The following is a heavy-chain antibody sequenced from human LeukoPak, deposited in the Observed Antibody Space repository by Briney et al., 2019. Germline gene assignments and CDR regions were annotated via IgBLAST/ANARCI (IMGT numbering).Heavy chain of an antibody. CDR1: GYTFTGYY. CDR2: INPNSGST. J-gene: IGHJ3*02. Sequence: ASVKVSCKASGYTFTGYYMHWVRQAPGQGLEWMGIINPNSGSTNYAQKFQGRVTMTRDTSISTAYMELSRLRSDDTAVYYCARTDVLRYFDWLPSDDAFDIWGQGTMVTVSS. CDR3: ARTDVLRYFDWLPSDDAFDI. D-gene: IGHD3-9*01. V-gene: IGHV1-2*02.